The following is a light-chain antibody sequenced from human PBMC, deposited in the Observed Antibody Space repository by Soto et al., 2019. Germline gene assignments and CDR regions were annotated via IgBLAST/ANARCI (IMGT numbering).Light chain of an antibody. CDR3: MKALQTFT. Sequence: DIVMTQSPLSLPVTPGEPASISCRSSQSLLHSNGYNYLDWYLQKPGQSPQLLIYLGSNRASGVPDRFSGSGSGKDFTLKTSRVEAGDVGVYYCMKALQTFTFAQGTRLEIK. V-gene: IGKV2-28*01. CDR1: QSLLHSNGYNY. J-gene: IGKJ5*01. CDR2: LGS.